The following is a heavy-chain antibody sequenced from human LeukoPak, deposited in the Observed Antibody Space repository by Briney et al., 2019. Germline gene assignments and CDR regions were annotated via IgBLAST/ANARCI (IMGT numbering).Heavy chain of an antibody. Sequence: GGSLRLSCAASGFTFSNAWMSWVRQAPGKGLEWVSVIYSGGSTYYADSVKGRFTISRDNSKNKLYLQMNSLRAEDTAVYYCARDYDSSGYFSTFDYWGQGTLVTVSS. J-gene: IGHJ4*02. CDR3: ARDYDSSGYFSTFDY. D-gene: IGHD3-22*01. CDR2: IYSGGST. CDR1: GFTFSNAW. V-gene: IGHV3-66*02.